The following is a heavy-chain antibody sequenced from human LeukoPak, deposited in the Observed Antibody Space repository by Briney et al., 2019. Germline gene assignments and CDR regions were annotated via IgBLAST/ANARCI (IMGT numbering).Heavy chain of an antibody. V-gene: IGHV7-4-1*02. CDR2: INTNTGNP. D-gene: IGHD3-3*01. J-gene: IGHJ6*03. CDR1: GYTFTSYA. CDR3: AREAPDFWSGYTYYYYYYYMDV. Sequence: ASVKVSCKASGYTFTSYAMNWVRQAPGQGLEWMGWINTNTGNPTYAQGFTGRFVFSLDTSVSTAYLQISSLKAEDTAVYYCAREAPDFWSGYTYYYYYYYMDVWGKGTTVTVSS.